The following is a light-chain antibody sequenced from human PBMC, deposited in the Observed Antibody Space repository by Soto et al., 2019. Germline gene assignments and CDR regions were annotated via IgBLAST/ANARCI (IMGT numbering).Light chain of an antibody. CDR1: QIISSW. V-gene: IGKV1-5*03. Sequence: DTQMTQSPSTLSASVGDRVTITCRASQIISSWLAWYQQKPGKAPKLLIYRASSLESGVPSRFSGSGSGTEFTLTISSLQSDDFATYYCQRYNDYPLTFGGGTRVEIK. CDR3: QRYNDYPLT. CDR2: RAS. J-gene: IGKJ4*01.